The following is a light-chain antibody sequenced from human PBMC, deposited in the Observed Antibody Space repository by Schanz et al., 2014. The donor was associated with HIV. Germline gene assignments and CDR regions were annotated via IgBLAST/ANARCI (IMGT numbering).Light chain of an antibody. CDR3: SSYTSSSPWV. V-gene: IGLV2-18*02. Sequence: QSALIQPPSVSGSPGQSVTISCTGTSSDVGSYDYVSWYQQHPGTVPKPMIYNVNTQPSRVPDRFSGSKSGNTASMTISGLQAEDEADYYCSSYTSSSPWVFGGGTKLTVL. CDR1: SSDVGSYDY. J-gene: IGLJ3*02. CDR2: NVN.